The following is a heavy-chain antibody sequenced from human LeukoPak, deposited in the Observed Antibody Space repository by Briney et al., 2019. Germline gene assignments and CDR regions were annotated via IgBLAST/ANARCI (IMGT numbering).Heavy chain of an antibody. D-gene: IGHD4-17*01. CDR3: ARARLLDDYGDYNY. J-gene: IGHJ4*02. V-gene: IGHV1-18*01. Sequence: GASVKVSCKASGYTFTSYGISWVRQAPGQGLEWMGWISAYNGNTNYAQKLQGRVTMTTDTSTSTAYMELRSLRSDDTAVYYCARARLLDDYGDYNYWGQGTLVTVSS. CDR1: GYTFTSYG. CDR2: ISAYNGNT.